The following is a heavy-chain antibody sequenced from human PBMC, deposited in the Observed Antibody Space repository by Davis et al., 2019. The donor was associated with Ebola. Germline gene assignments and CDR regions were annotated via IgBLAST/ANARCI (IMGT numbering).Heavy chain of an antibody. Sequence: ASVKVSCKASGGTFSSYTISWVRQAPGQGLEWMGWINPNNGNTNYAQNVQGRVTMTTDTSTRTAYMEVGSLRSDDTAVYYCARGSSIAAEDYWGQGTLVTVSS. V-gene: IGHV1-18*01. CDR2: INPNNGNT. J-gene: IGHJ4*02. D-gene: IGHD6-6*01. CDR3: ARGSSIAAEDY. CDR1: GGTFSSYT.